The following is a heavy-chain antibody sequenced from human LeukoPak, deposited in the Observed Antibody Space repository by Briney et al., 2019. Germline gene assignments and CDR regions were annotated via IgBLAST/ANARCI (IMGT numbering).Heavy chain of an antibody. CDR2: INPNSGGT. J-gene: IGHJ4*02. Sequence: ASVKVSCKASGYTFTGYYMHWVRQVPGQGLEWMGWINPNSGGTNYAQKFQGRVTMTRDTSISTAYMELSRLRSDDTAVYYCARESGGAAATGLGNWGQGTLVTVSS. V-gene: IGHV1-2*02. CDR3: ARESGGAAATGLGN. CDR1: GYTFTGYY. D-gene: IGHD6-13*01.